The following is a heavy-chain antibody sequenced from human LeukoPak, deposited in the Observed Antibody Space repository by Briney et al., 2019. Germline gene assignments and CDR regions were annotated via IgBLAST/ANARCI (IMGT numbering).Heavy chain of an antibody. V-gene: IGHV4-4*07. CDR1: GGSINNHY. Sequence: SETLSLTCTVSGGSINNHYWSWIRQTAGKGLEWIGRIYTSGSTNYNPSLKSRVTMSVDTSKNQFSLKLSSVTAADTAVYYCARDRYYYGSGNPFDPWGQGTLVTVSS. CDR3: ARDRYYYGSGNPFDP. D-gene: IGHD3-10*01. J-gene: IGHJ5*02. CDR2: IYTSGST.